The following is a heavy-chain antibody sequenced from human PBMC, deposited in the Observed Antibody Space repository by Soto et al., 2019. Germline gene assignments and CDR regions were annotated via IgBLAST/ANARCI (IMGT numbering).Heavy chain of an antibody. CDR3: ARRAETNGWNGFGADKYYFDF. J-gene: IGHJ4*02. CDR1: GYTFTSYD. D-gene: IGHD1-1*01. Sequence: GASVKVSCKASGYTFTSYDIYWVRQATGQGLEWMGWMNPNTGNSGYAQKFQGRVTMTSDTSISTAHMELSSLRSEDTAVYYCARRAETNGWNGFGADKYYFDFCGQGTPVTVSS. CDR2: MNPNTGNS. V-gene: IGHV1-8*01.